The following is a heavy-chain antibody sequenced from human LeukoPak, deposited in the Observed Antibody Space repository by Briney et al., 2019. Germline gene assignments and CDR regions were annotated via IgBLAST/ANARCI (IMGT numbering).Heavy chain of an antibody. J-gene: IGHJ6*02. Sequence: PSETLSLTCTVSGGSISSGDYYWSWIRQPPGKGLEWIGYIYYSGSTYYNPSLKSRVTISVDTSKNQFSLKLSSVTAADTAVYYCAREPVLRYPRSYYYYGMDVWGQGTTVTVSS. V-gene: IGHV4-30-4*01. CDR2: IYYSGST. D-gene: IGHD3-9*01. CDR1: GGSISSGDYY. CDR3: AREPVLRYPRSYYYYGMDV.